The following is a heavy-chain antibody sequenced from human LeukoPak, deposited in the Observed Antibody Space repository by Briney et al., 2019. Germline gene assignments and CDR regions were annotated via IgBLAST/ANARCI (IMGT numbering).Heavy chain of an antibody. CDR2: TNPESGNT. CDR3: TRAIRHQLLSDY. Sequence: ASVKASCKASGYTFSNFDINWVRQATGQGPEWMGWTNPESGNTGYAQKFQGRVTMTRDSSKSTAYMELISLRFEDTAIYYCTRAIRHQLLSDYWGQGTLVTVSS. CDR1: GYTFSNFD. V-gene: IGHV1-8*01. D-gene: IGHD2-2*01. J-gene: IGHJ4*02.